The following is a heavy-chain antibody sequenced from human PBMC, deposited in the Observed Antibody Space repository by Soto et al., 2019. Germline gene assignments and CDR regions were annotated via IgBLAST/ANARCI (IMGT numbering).Heavy chain of an antibody. Sequence: SETLSLTCTVSGGSISSYYWSWIRQPPGKGLEWIGYIYYSGSTNYNPSLKSRVTISVDTSKNQFSLKLSSVTAADTAVYYCARTSRRFGEKRNFDYWGQATLVTVSS. J-gene: IGHJ4*02. CDR3: ARTSRRFGEKRNFDY. D-gene: IGHD3-3*01. CDR1: GGSISSYY. CDR2: IYYSGST. V-gene: IGHV4-59*01.